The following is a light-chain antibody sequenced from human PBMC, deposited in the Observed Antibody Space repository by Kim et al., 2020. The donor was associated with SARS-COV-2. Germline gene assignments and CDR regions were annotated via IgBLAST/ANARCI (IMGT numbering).Light chain of an antibody. V-gene: IGLV3-21*04. Sequence: SYELTQPPSVSVAPGKTARITCGGNNIGSKSVHWYQKKPGQAPVLVIYYDSDRPSGIPERLSGSNSGNTATLTISRVEAGDEADYYCQVWDSSGDHPVFG. CDR1: NIGSKS. CDR2: YDS. CDR3: QVWDSSGDHPV. J-gene: IGLJ3*02.